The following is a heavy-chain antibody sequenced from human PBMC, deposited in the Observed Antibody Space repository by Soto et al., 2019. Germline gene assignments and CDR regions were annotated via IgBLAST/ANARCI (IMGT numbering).Heavy chain of an antibody. V-gene: IGHV4-31*03. J-gene: IGHJ4*02. CDR1: SGAISSGGYY. CDR3: ARVPDD. CDR2: FYYTGRT. Sequence: QVQLQESGPGLVKPSQTLSLTCTVSSGAISSGGYYWSWIRQHPGKGLEWIVYFYYTGRTIYNPSLKRRVTLSVDTSKSQCYLKLSSVTGADTAVYYCARVPDDWGQGTLVVVSS.